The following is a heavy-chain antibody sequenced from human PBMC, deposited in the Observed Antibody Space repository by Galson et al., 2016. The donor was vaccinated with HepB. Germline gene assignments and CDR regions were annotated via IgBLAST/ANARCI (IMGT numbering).Heavy chain of an antibody. J-gene: IGHJ4*01. CDR1: GVSMTYYY. CDR3: ARAGIGGAGRGTVNDQ. Sequence: LSLTCTVSGVSMTYYYWNWIRQPPGKGLEWIGCISNSGSTNYNPSLKSRVTISIDTSKNRFSLKLTSLTAVDPAVYYWARAGIGGAGRGTVNDQWGQGTLVTVSS. D-gene: IGHD3-10*01. CDR2: ISNSGST. V-gene: IGHV4-4*08.